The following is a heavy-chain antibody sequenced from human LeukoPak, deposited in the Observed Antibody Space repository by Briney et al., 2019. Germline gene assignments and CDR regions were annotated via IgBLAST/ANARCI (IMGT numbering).Heavy chain of an antibody. CDR2: ISHDGSNK. J-gene: IGHJ4*02. CDR3: AKDSLPGVWSGYLDY. V-gene: IGHV3-30*18. CDR1: GFTFSSYG. Sequence: GRSLRLSCAASGFTFSSYGTHWVRQAPGKGLEWVAVISHDGSNKYYADSVKGRFTISRDNSKNTLYLQMNSLRAEDTAVHYCAKDSLPGVWSGYLDYWGQGTLVTVSS. D-gene: IGHD3-3*01.